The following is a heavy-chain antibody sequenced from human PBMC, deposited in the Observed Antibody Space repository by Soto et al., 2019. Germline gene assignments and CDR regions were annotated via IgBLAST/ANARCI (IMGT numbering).Heavy chain of an antibody. J-gene: IGHJ4*02. D-gene: IGHD1-1*01. V-gene: IGHV1-24*01. CDR3: AAGGTRWLHSPFDY. CDR1: GHTLSELS. CDR2: FDPEDGET. Sequence: QVQLVQSGAEVKKPGASVKVTCKVSGHTLSELSMHWVRQAPGKGLEWMGGFDPEDGETISAQEFQGRVTMTEDTSTDSTYMELSSLRSEETAVYYCAAGGTRWLHSPFDYWGQGTLVTISS.